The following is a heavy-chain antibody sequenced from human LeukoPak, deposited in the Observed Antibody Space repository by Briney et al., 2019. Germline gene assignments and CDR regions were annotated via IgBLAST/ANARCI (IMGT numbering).Heavy chain of an antibody. J-gene: IGHJ4*02. Sequence: PSETLSLTCTVSGGSIISSSYYWGWIRQPPGKGLEWIGSMYYSGSTYKNPSLKSRVTISVDTSKNQFSLKLSSVTAADTAVYYCARSSNSPSLPNDYWGQGTLVTVSS. CDR3: ARSSNSPSLPNDY. V-gene: IGHV4-39*07. D-gene: IGHD6-6*01. CDR2: MYYSGST. CDR1: GGSIISSSYY.